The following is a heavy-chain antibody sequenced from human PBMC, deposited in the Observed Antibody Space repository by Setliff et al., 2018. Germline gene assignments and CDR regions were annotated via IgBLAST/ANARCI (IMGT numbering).Heavy chain of an antibody. CDR1: GVSFSDYY. V-gene: IGHV4-34*10. J-gene: IGHJ4*02. CDR2: INHSGTT. CDR3: AASRAYTGAVEEWFLPKTFDF. D-gene: IGHD3-10*01. Sequence: SETLSLTCTVYGVSFSDYYWGWVRQSPGKGLDWIGEINHSGTTNYDPSLEGRISISVDTSKRQFSLKLSSVTAADAALYYCAASRAYTGAVEEWFLPKTFDFWGQGSPVTVSS.